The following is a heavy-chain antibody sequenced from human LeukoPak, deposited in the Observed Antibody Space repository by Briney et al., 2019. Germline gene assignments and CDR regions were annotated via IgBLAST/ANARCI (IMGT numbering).Heavy chain of an antibody. CDR3: AGAVDGSGSYLVDY. CDR2: ISGSGGST. J-gene: IGHJ4*02. Sequence: GGSLRLSCAASGFTFSSYAMSWVRQAPGKGLEWVSAISGSGGSTYYADSVKGRFTISRDNSKNTLYLHMNRLRAEDTAVYYCAGAVDGSGSYLVDYWGQGTLVTVSS. D-gene: IGHD3-10*01. V-gene: IGHV3-23*01. CDR1: GFTFSSYA.